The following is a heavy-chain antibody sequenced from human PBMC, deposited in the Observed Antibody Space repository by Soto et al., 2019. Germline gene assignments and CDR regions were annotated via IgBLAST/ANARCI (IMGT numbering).Heavy chain of an antibody. CDR3: ARGPDSSHWYFDL. CDR2: IYYSGST. CDR1: GGSISSGGYY. J-gene: IGHJ2*01. V-gene: IGHV4-31*03. Sequence: QVQLQESGPGLVKPSQTLSLTCTVSGGSISSGGYYWSWIRQHPGKGLEWIGYIYYSGSTYYNPSPKSRVTLSVDPSKNQCSLKLNSVTAADTAVYYCARGPDSSHWYFDLWGRGTLVTVSS. D-gene: IGHD3-3*01.